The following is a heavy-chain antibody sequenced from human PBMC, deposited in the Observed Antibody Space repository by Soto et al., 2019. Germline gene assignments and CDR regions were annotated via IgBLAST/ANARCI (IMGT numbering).Heavy chain of an antibody. CDR2: ISWDGGST. Sequence: GGSLRLSCAASGFTFDDYTMHWVRQAPGKGLEWVSLISWDGGSTYYADSVKGRFTISRDNSKNSLYLQMNSLRTEDTALYYCAKDRPSYSGSYYPYYFDYWGQGTLVTVSS. V-gene: IGHV3-43*01. CDR3: AKDRPSYSGSYYPYYFDY. CDR1: GFTFDDYT. J-gene: IGHJ4*02. D-gene: IGHD1-26*01.